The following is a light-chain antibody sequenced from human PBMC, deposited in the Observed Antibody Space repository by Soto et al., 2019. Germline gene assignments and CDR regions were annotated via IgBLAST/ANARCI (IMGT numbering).Light chain of an antibody. CDR3: CSHAGSDTYV. CDR1: SSDVGSYNL. V-gene: IGLV2-23*01. Sequence: QSALTQPASVSGSPGQSITISCSGTSSDVGSYNLVSWYQQHPGKAPNIMIYEGNTLPSGVSNRFSGSKSVNMASLTIAGLQAEDEADYYCCSHAGSDTYVYGSGTKLTVL. J-gene: IGLJ1*01. CDR2: EGN.